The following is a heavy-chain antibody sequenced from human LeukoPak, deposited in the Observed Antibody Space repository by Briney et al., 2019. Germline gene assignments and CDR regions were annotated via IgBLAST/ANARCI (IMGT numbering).Heavy chain of an antibody. CDR3: ARPYCSSTSCPLGY. CDR1: GFTFSSYG. V-gene: IGHV3-38*03. J-gene: IGHJ4*02. CDR2: ISGGST. Sequence: PGGSLRLSCAASGFTFSSYGMSWVRQAPGKGLEWVSSISGGSTYYADSRKGRFTISRDNSKNTLYLQMNSLRAEDTAVYYCARPYCSSTSCPLGYWGQGTLVTVSS. D-gene: IGHD2-2*01.